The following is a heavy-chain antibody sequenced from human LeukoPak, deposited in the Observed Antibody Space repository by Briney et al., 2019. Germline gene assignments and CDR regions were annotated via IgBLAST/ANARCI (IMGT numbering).Heavy chain of an antibody. CDR3: ARDGITIFGVVIRRNWFDP. D-gene: IGHD3-3*01. CDR2: INHSGST. V-gene: IGHV4-34*01. J-gene: IGHJ5*02. CDR1: GGSFSGYY. Sequence: PSETLSHTCAVYGGSFSGYYWSWIRQPPGKGLEWIGEINHSGSTNYNPSLKSRVTISVDTSKNQFSLKLSSVTAADTAVYYCARDGITIFGVVIRRNWFDPWGQGTLVTVSS.